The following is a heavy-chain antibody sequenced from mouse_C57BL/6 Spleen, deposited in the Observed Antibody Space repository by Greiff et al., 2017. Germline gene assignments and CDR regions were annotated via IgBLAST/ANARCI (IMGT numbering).Heavy chain of an antibody. J-gene: IGHJ4*01. D-gene: IGHD1-1*01. CDR2: IYPGSGNT. Sequence: VQLQQPGAELVKPGASVKMSCKASGYTFTSYWITWVKQRPGQGLEWIGDIYPGSGNTNYNEKFKSKATPTVDTSSRHAYMQISSLTSEDSAVYYCASSTGTYARDYWGPGTSVTVSS. CDR3: ASSTGTYARDY. V-gene: IGHV1-55*01. CDR1: GYTFTSYW.